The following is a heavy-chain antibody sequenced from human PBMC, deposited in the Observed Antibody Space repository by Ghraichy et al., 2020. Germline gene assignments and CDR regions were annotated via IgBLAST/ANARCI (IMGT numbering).Heavy chain of an antibody. V-gene: IGHV6-1*01. J-gene: IGHJ5*02. CDR1: GDSVSSNSAA. CDR2: TYYRSKWYN. CDR3: ARDPSTMYYDYVWGSYRYTGNWLDP. Sequence: LRLSCAISGDSVSSNSAAWNWIRQSPSRGLEWLGRTYYRSKWYNDYAVSVKSRITINPDTSKNQFSLQLNSVTPEDTAVYYCARDPSTMYYDYVWGSYRYTGNWLDPWGQGTLVTVSS. D-gene: IGHD3-16*02.